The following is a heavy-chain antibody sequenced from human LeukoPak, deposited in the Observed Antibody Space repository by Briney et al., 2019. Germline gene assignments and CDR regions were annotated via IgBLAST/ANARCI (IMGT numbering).Heavy chain of an antibody. CDR2: FYASGTT. J-gene: IGHJ5*02. V-gene: IGHV4-4*07. CDR3: ARTHCGGGSCDTFDP. D-gene: IGHD2-21*01. CDR1: GVSISNYF. Sequence: SATLSLTCNVFGVSISNYFWSWLRQPAGKGPEWIGRFYASGTTYYNPSLSSRVTLSMDTSKNHFSLKLTSVTAADTAVYYCARTHCGGGSCDTFDPWGQGTLVTVSS.